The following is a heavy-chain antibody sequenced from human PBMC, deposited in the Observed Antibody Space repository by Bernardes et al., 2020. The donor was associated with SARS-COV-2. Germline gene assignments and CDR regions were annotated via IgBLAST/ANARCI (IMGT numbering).Heavy chain of an antibody. J-gene: IGHJ3*02. V-gene: IGHV3-23*01. CDR1: GFTFHSFA. Sequence: GRTLRLSCAASGFTFHSFAMTWVRQAPGRGLEWVSGISASGGNTYYTDSVKGRLTISRDNSKNTLYLQMNNLRSDDTAVYYCAKVGLGGLWSGEFIDALDMWGQGTVVTVSS. D-gene: IGHD3-10*01. CDR3: AKVGLGGLWSGEFIDALDM. CDR2: ISASGGNT.